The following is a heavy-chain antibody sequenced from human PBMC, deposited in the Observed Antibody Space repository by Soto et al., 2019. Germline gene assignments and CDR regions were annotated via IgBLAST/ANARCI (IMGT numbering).Heavy chain of an antibody. CDR2: INPNSGGT. J-gene: IGHJ5*02. D-gene: IGHD6-19*01. CDR3: ARAHSSGWRVNWFDP. V-gene: IGHV1-2*04. CDR1: GYTFTGYY. Sequence: GASVKVSCKASGYTFTGYYMHWVRQAPGQGLEWMGWINPNSGGTNYAQKFQGWVTMTRDTSISAAYMELSRLRSDDTAVYYCARAHSSGWRVNWFDPWGQGTLVTVSS.